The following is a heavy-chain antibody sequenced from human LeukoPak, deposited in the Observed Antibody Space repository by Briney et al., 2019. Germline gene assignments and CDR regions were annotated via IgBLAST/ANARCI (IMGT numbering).Heavy chain of an antibody. CDR2: ISSSGSTI. J-gene: IGHJ5*02. CDR3: ARELWFGDRIHWFDP. CDR1: GFTFSSYW. V-gene: IGHV3-48*04. D-gene: IGHD3-10*01. Sequence: GGSLRLSCAASGFTFSSYWMSWVRQAPGKGLEWVSYISSSGSTIYYADSVKGRFTISRDNAKNSLYLQMNSLRAEDTAVYYCARELWFGDRIHWFDPWGQGTLVTVSS.